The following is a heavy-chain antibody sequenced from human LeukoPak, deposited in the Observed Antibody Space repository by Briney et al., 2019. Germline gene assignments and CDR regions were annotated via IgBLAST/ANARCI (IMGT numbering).Heavy chain of an antibody. CDR1: GGSFSGYY. V-gene: IGHV4-34*01. CDR3: ARWEEDIVVVTGAFDI. J-gene: IGHJ3*02. CDR2: INHSGST. D-gene: IGHD2-21*02. Sequence: SETLSLTCAVYGGSFSGYYWSWIRQPPGKGLERIGEINHSGSTNYNPSLKSRVTISVDTSKNQFSLKLSSVTAADTAVYYCARWEEDIVVVTGAFDIWGQGTMVTVSS.